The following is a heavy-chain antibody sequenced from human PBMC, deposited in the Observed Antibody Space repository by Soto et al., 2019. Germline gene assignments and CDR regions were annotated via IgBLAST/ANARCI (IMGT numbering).Heavy chain of an antibody. CDR3: ARGILYSQGSTLVFDY. V-gene: IGHV3-21*01. CDR1: GFTFSSYS. D-gene: IGHD2-8*01. J-gene: IGHJ4*02. CDR2: ISSSSSYI. Sequence: GGSLRLSCVASGFTFSSYSMNWVRQAPGKGLEWVSSISSSSSYIYYADSVKGRFTISRDNAKNSLYLQMNSLRAEDTAVYYCARGILYSQGSTLVFDYWGQGTLVTVSS.